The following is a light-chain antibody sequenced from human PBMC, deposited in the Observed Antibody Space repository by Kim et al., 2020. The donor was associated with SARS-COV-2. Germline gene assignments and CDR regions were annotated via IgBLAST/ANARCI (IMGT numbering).Light chain of an antibody. Sequence: HEVTSTCCGRRSNIATTYVSCHQQRPGSAPQPMIYDNHRLPSGSPDSSSGSKCVTSATLGITGLQTGAEADYYCGGWDRSLIAWVFGGGTKLTVL. CDR2: DNH. CDR1: RSNIATTY. J-gene: IGLJ3*02. CDR3: GGWDRSLIAWV. V-gene: IGLV1-51*01.